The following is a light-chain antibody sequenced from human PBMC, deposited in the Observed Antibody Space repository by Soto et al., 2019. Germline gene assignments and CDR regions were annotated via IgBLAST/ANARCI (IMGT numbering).Light chain of an antibody. CDR2: EVS. J-gene: IGLJ1*01. V-gene: IGLV2-23*02. CDR1: SSDVGSYNL. CDR3: CSYAGSSTFV. Sequence: QSVLTQPASVSGSPGQSITISCTGTSSDVGSYNLVSWYQQHPGKAPTHMIYEVSKRPSGVSNRFSGSKSGNTASLTISGLQAEDEADYYCCSYAGSSTFVFGTGTKLTVL.